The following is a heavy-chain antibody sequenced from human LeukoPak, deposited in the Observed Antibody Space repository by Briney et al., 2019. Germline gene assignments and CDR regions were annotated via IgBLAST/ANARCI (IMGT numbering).Heavy chain of an antibody. CDR1: GFTFSSYS. Sequence: GGSVRLSCAASGFTFSSYSMNWVRQAPGKGLEWVSSISSSSSYIYYADSVKGRFTISRDNAKNSLYLQMNSLRAEDTAVYYCARDRGDGYNLDIMDVWGKGTTVTVSS. CDR3: ARDRGDGYNLDIMDV. CDR2: ISSSSSYI. V-gene: IGHV3-21*01. D-gene: IGHD5-24*01. J-gene: IGHJ6*03.